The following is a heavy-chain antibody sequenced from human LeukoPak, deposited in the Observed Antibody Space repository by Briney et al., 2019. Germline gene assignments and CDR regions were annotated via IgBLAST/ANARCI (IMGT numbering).Heavy chain of an antibody. CDR1: GGSIRSGSYY. Sequence: KASETLSLTRTVSGGSIRSGSYYWSWIQQPAGKGLEWIGRFYTSGSTNYNPSLKSRVTISVDTSKNQFSLKLSSVTAADTAVYYCARATMIVVIDAFDIWGQGTMVTVSS. CDR2: FYTSGST. V-gene: IGHV4-61*02. J-gene: IGHJ3*02. D-gene: IGHD3-22*01. CDR3: ARATMIVVIDAFDI.